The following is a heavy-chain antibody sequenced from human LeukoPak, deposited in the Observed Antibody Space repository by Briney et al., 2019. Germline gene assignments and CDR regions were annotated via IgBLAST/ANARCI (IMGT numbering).Heavy chain of an antibody. CDR2: ISYDGSNK. CDR3: ARETQQIQLSNPFDI. D-gene: IGHD5-18*01. V-gene: IGHV3-30-3*01. CDR1: GFTFSSYA. J-gene: IGHJ3*02. Sequence: GGSLRLSCAASGFTFSSYAMHWVRQAPGKGLEWVAVISYDGSNKYYADSVKGRFTISRDNSKNTLYLQMNSLRLDDTALYYCARETQQIQLSNPFDIWGQGTMVTVSS.